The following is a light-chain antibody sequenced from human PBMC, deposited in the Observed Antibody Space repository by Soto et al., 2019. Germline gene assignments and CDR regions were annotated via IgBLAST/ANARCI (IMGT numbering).Light chain of an antibody. J-gene: IGKJ1*01. CDR3: QQYNYWPT. CDR2: GAS. Sequence: EIVMTQPPATLSVSPGERATLSCRASQSVSSNFAWYQQKPGQAPRLLIYGASTRATGIPARFSGSGSGTEFPLTITSLQSEDFAVYYCQQYNYWPTFGQGTKVEIK. CDR1: QSVSSN. V-gene: IGKV3-15*01.